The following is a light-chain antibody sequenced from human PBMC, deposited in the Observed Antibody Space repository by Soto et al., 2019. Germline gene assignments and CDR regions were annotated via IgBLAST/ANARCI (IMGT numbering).Light chain of an antibody. V-gene: IGKV3-20*01. CDR1: QSVSSSY. J-gene: IGKJ5*01. Sequence: EIVLTQSPGTLSLSPGERATLSCRASQSVSSSYLAWYQQKPGQAPRLLIYGASSRATGIPDRFSGSGSGTDFTLTICRLEPEDFAVYYCQHYGSSPTLGQGTRLEIK. CDR3: QHYGSSPT. CDR2: GAS.